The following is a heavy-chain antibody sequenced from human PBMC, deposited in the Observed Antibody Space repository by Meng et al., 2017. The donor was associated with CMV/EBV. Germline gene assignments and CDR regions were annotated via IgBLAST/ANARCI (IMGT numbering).Heavy chain of an antibody. CDR2: ISSSSSTI. D-gene: IGHD3-22*01. J-gene: IGHJ4*02. CDR3: ARAGTYYYDSSGYYTYYFDY. V-gene: IGHV3-48*04. Sequence: GGSLRLSCAASGFTFSSYSMNWVRQAPGKGLAWVSYISSSSSTIYYADSVKGRFTISRDNAKNSLYLQMNSLRAEDTAVYYCARAGTYYYDSSGYYTYYFDYWGQGTLVTVSS. CDR1: GFTFSSYS.